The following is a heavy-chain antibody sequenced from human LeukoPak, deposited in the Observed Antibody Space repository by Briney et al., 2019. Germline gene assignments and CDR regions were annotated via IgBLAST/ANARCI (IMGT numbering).Heavy chain of an antibody. CDR2: INHSGST. J-gene: IGHJ4*02. Sequence: SETLSLTCAVYGGSFSSYYWSWIRQPPGKGLEWIGEINHSGSTNYNPSLKSRVTISVDTSKNQFSLKLSSVTAADTTVYYCARGSGYCTNGVCSLYYFDYWGQGTLVTVSS. V-gene: IGHV4-34*01. CDR1: GGSFSSYY. CDR3: ARGSGYCTNGVCSLYYFDY. D-gene: IGHD2-8*01.